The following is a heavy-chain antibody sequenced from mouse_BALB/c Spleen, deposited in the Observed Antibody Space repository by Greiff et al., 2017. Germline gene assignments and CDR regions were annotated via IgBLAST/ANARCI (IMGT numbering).Heavy chain of an antibody. CDR2: IYPGSGNT. J-gene: IGHJ4*01. CDR1: GYTFTDYY. Sequence: VKLMESGAELARPGASVKLSCKASGYTFTDYYINWVKQRTGQGLEWIGEIYPGSGNTYYNEKFKGKATLTADKSSSTAYMQLSSLTSEDSAVYFCARYGYSLYYYAMDDWGQGTSVTVSS. D-gene: IGHD2-2*01. CDR3: ARYGYSLYYYAMDD. V-gene: IGHV1-77*01.